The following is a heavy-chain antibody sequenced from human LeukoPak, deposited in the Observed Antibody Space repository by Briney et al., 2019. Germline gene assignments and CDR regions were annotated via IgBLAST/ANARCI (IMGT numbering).Heavy chain of an antibody. CDR3: AKPHSSPYFDY. V-gene: IGHV3-74*01. Sequence: GGSLRLSCAASGFTFSSYWMHWVRQAPGKGLVWVSRINSDGSSTSYADSVKGRFTISRDNAKNTLYLQMNSLRAEDTAVYYCAKPHSSPYFDYWGQGTLVTVSS. D-gene: IGHD3-22*01. J-gene: IGHJ4*02. CDR1: GFTFSSYW. CDR2: INSDGSST.